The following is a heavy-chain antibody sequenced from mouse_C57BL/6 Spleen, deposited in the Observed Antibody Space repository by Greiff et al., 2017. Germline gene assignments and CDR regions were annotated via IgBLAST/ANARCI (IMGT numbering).Heavy chain of an antibody. CDR2: IWRGGST. CDR1: GFSLTSYG. J-gene: IGHJ4*01. D-gene: IGHD2-3*01. Sequence: VQLQQSGPGLVQPSQSLSITCTVSGFSLTSYGVHWVRQSPGKGLEWLGVIWRGGSTDYTAAFMSRLSITKDNSKSQVFFKMNSLQADYTAIYYCATIYDGYYVGAMDYWGQGTSVTVSS. V-gene: IGHV2-5*01. CDR3: ATIYDGYYVGAMDY.